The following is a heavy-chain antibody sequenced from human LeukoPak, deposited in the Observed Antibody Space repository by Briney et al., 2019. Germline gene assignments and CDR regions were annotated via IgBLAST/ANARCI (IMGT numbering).Heavy chain of an antibody. Sequence: GGSLRLSCVASGPNFDDSAMHWVRQAPGKGLEWVSLISADGGSTFSADSVKGRFSISRDNSKNSLYLQTNSLRSEDTAMYYCAKESGKFDYWGQGTLVAVSS. CDR1: GPNFDDSA. CDR2: ISADGGST. V-gene: IGHV3-43*02. CDR3: AKESGKFDY. J-gene: IGHJ4*02.